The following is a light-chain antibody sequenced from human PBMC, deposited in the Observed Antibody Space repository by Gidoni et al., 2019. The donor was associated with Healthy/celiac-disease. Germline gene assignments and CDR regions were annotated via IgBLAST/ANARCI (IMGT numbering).Light chain of an antibody. J-gene: IGKJ1*01. V-gene: IGKV1-5*03. CDR2: TAS. CDR3: QQYNSYSRT. CDR1: QGISSW. Sequence: DIQMTQSPSTLSASVGDRVTITCRASQGISSWLAWYQQKPGKAPKLLIYTASSLESGVPSRFSGSGSGTEFTLTISSLQSDDFATYYCQQYNSYSRTFGQGTKVEIK.